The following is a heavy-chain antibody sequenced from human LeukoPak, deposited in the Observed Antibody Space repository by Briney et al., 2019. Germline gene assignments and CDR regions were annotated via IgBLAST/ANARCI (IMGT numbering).Heavy chain of an antibody. D-gene: IGHD3-10*01. CDR3: ASRRDYYGSGSYYNRAFDY. CDR1: GFTFSSEA. Sequence: GGSLRLSCAVSGFTFSSEAMGWVRQLPGGGLEWVSTISPAGGTTYYAESMKGRFTISRDNSKSTLYLQMNSLRAEDTAVYYCASRRDYYGSGSYYNRAFDYWGQGTLVTVSS. V-gene: IGHV3-23*01. CDR2: ISPAGGTT. J-gene: IGHJ4*02.